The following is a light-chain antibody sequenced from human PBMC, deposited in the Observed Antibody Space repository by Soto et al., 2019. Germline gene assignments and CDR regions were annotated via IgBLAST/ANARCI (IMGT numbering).Light chain of an antibody. Sequence: EIVMTQSPATLSVSPGERATLSCRGSQSVSGNLAWYQQKPGQAPRLLIYGASTRATDIPARFSGSGSGTEFTLTISSLQSEDFAVYYCQQYNNWPPWTFGQGTKVEIK. CDR2: GAS. CDR1: QSVSGN. V-gene: IGKV3-15*01. J-gene: IGKJ1*01. CDR3: QQYNNWPPWT.